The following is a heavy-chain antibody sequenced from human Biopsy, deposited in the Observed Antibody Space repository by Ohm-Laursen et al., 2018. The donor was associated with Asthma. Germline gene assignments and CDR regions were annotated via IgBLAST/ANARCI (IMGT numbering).Heavy chain of an antibody. D-gene: IGHD6-13*01. Sequence: SLRLSCTASGRHFGSYNMHWARQAPGKGLEWVAVITFDGSTQHYGDSVKGRFTISRDSSKNMLFLQMNSLRAEDTAVYYCSRDTLGYYFDIWGQGTQVTVSS. CDR3: SRDTLGYYFDI. CDR2: ITFDGSTQ. CDR1: GRHFGSYN. J-gene: IGHJ4*02. V-gene: IGHV3-30-3*01.